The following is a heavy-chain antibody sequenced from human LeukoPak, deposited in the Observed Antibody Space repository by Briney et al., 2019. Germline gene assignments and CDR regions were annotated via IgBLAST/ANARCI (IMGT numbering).Heavy chain of an antibody. CDR3: ARWQYWDTGGYFDF. D-gene: IGHD5-18*01. CDR2: ISGSGGST. J-gene: IGHJ4*02. Sequence: GESLRLSCAASGFTFSTFAMTWVRQGPGKGLEWVSGISGSGGSTFYADSVKGRFTISRENSKKTLYLQMNSLRAEDTAVYYCARWQYWDTGGYFDFWGQGTLVPVSS. V-gene: IGHV3-23*01. CDR1: GFTFSTFA.